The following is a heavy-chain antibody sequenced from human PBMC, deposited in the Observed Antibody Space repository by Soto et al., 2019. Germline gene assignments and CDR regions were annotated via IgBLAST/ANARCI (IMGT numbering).Heavy chain of an antibody. D-gene: IGHD2-15*01. Sequence: SETLSLTCTVSGGSISPYYWSWIRQPPGKGLEWIGYIYYSGSTYYNPSLKSRVTISVDTSKNQFSLKLSSVTAADTAVYYCDGYCSGGRWYSGGAFDIWGEGTMVTVSS. CDR1: GGSISPYY. J-gene: IGHJ3*02. CDR2: IYYSGST. CDR3: DGYCSGGRWYSGGAFDI. V-gene: IGHV4-59*08.